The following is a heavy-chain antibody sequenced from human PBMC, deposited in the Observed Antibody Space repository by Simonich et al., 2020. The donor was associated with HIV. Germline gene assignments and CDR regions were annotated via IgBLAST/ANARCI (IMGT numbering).Heavy chain of an antibody. V-gene: IGHV4-34*01. CDR3: ARRHPTTVTTPYFDY. Sequence: QVQLQQWGAGLLKPSETLSLTCAVYGGSFSGYYRSWIRPPPGKGLEWIGEINHSASTNYNPSLTSRVTISVDTSKNQFSLKLSSVTAADTAVYYCARRHPTTVTTPYFDYWGQGTLVTVSS. D-gene: IGHD4-17*01. J-gene: IGHJ4*02. CDR2: INHSAST. CDR1: GGSFSGYY.